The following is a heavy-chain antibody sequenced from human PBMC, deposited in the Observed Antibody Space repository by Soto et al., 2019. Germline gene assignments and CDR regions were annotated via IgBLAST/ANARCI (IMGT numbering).Heavy chain of an antibody. D-gene: IGHD6-13*01. V-gene: IGHV4-4*02. J-gene: IGHJ5*02. CDR2: IYHSGST. CDR3: ARRIAAAGTGGDNWFDP. CDR1: GGSISSSNW. Sequence: SETLSLTCAVSGGSISSSNWWSWVRQPPGKGLEWIGEIYHSGSTNYNPSLKSRVTISVDKSKNQFSLKLSSVTAADTAVYYCARRIAAAGTGGDNWFDPWGQGTLVTVSS.